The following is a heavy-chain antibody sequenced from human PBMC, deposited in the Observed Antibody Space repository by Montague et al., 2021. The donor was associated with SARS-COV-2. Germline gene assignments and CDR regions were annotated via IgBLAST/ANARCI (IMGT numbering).Heavy chain of an antibody. CDR3: ASSGITLTGLDAFDI. J-gene: IGHJ3*02. CDR2: TYYRSKWDS. V-gene: IGHV6-1*01. D-gene: IGHD3-9*01. CDR1: GDXVSSKSVA. Sequence: CAISGDXVSSKSVAWNWIRQSPSRGLEWLGRTYYRSKWDSDYAEXVKRRLVITPDTFKNQVSLQLNPVIPEDTAVYFCASSGITLTGLDAFDIWGQGTMVTVSS.